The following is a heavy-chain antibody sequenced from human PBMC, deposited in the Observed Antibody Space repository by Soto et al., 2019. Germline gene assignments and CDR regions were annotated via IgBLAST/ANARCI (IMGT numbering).Heavy chain of an antibody. CDR3: AKYKEADSGSLQYFHS. Sequence: QVQLVQSGAEVKKPGSSVKVSCQASGGTFVSDGVSWVRQAPGQVFEWMGAIIPIFGTTNYAQKFQGRITMTAAEPTSTVYLELSGLRSEDTALDYWAKYKEADSGSLQYFHSWGQGTLVTVSS. CDR2: IIPIFGTT. CDR1: GGTFVSDG. V-gene: IGHV1-69*01. D-gene: IGHD1-26*01. J-gene: IGHJ4*02.